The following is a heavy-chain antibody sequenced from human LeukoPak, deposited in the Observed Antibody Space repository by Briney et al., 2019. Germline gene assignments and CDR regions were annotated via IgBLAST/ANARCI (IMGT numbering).Heavy chain of an antibody. J-gene: IGHJ4*02. V-gene: IGHV3-23*01. CDR1: GFPFSTYA. CDR2: VSGSGGST. Sequence: QPGGSLRLSCAASGFPFSTYAMNWVRQAPGKGLEWVSSVSGSGGSTYYADSVKGRFTISRDNSKNTLYLQMNSLRAEDAAVYYCAKRDYTGVAVAGPFDYWGQGTLVTVSS. CDR3: AKRDYTGVAVAGPFDY. D-gene: IGHD6-19*01.